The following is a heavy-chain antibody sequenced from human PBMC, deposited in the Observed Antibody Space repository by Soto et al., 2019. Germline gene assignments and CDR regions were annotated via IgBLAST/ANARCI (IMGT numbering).Heavy chain of an antibody. J-gene: IGHJ5*02. CDR2: IIPILGIA. CDR3: ALVVVPAARKSWFDP. Sequence: SVKVSCKASGGTFSSYTISWVRQAPGQGLEWMGRIIPILGIANYAQKFQGRVTITADKSTSTAYMELSSLRSEDTAVYYCALVVVPAARKSWFDPWGQGTLVTVSS. V-gene: IGHV1-69*02. CDR1: GGTFSSYT. D-gene: IGHD2-2*01.